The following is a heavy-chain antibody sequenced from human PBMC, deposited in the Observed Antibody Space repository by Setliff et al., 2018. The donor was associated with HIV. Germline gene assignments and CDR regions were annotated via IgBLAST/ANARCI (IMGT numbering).Heavy chain of an antibody. CDR1: GGSFSAYY. J-gene: IGHJ6*03. Sequence: SETLSLTCAVYGGSFSAYYWGWIRQPPGKGLEWIGNIFYSGSTYYNPSLEGRLTMSIDPSQNHFSLNLTSVTAADTAVYYCARLTYVSRFLGWSPEYSFYHYYLDVWGKGTTVTVSS. D-gene: IGHD3-3*01. CDR3: ARLTYVSRFLGWSPEYSFYHYYLDV. CDR2: IFYSGST. V-gene: IGHV4-34*09.